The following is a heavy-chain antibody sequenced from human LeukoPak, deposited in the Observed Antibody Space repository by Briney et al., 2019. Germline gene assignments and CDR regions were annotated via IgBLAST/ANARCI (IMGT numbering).Heavy chain of an antibody. CDR1: GGSISSSSYY. D-gene: IGHD2-15*01. Sequence: PSETLSLTCTVSGGSISSSSYYWGWIRQPPGQGLEWIGEINHSGSTNYNPSLKSRVTISVDTSQNQFSLKLSSVTAADTAVYYCARWARYCSGGSCYPLYYYYGMDVWGQGTTVTVSS. CDR2: INHSGST. V-gene: IGHV4-39*07. CDR3: ARWARYCSGGSCYPLYYYYGMDV. J-gene: IGHJ6*02.